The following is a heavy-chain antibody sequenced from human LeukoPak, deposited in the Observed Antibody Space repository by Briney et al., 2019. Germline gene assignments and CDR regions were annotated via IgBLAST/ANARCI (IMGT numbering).Heavy chain of an antibody. CDR2: IYYSGVT. CDR3: ARRRLAQFSGDYGYDY. CDR1: GGSISSSNYY. D-gene: IGHD4-17*01. J-gene: IGHJ4*02. V-gene: IGHV4-39*01. Sequence: SETLSLTCTFSGGSISSSNYYWAWIRQPPGKGLEWIGTIYYSGVTHYSPSLKSRVTISVDTSKNQFSLKLSSVTAADTAVYYCARRRLAQFSGDYGYDYWGQGTLVTVSS.